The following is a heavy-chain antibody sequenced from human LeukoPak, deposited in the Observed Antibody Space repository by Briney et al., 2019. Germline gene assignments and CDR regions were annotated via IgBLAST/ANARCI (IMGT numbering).Heavy chain of an antibody. D-gene: IGHD6-19*01. V-gene: IGHV4-4*07. J-gene: IGHJ4*02. CDR2: IYTSGST. CDR3: AVDSGWRDY. CDR1: GGSISSYY. Sequence: SETLSLTCTVSGGSISSYYWRWIRQPAGQGLEWIGRIYTSGSTNYSPSHNSRVIMSVDTSKNQFSLKLSSVSAADTAVYYCAVDSGWRDYWGQGTLVTVSS.